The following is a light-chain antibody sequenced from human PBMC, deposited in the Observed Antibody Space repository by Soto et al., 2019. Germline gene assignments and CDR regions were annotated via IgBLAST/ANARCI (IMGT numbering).Light chain of an antibody. CDR1: QSISSW. V-gene: IGKV1-5*01. CDR3: QQGPT. CDR2: DAS. J-gene: IGKJ1*01. Sequence: DIQMTQTPSTRSASVGDRVTITCRASQSISSWLAWYQQKPGKAPKLLIYDASSLESGVPSRFSGSGSGTEFTLTISSLQPDDFATYYCQQGPTFGQGTKVEIK.